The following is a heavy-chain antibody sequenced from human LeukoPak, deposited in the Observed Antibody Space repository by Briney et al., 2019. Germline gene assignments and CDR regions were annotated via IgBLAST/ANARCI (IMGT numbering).Heavy chain of an antibody. CDR2: FYISAGT. CDR3: ASLGGFAI. J-gene: IGHJ3*02. V-gene: IGHV4-61*02. CDR1: GDSISSGSYY. Sequence: SETLSLTCTVSGDSISSGSYYWNWIRQPAGKGLEWIGRFYISAGTNYNPSLKSRVTISVDTYKNQFSLKLTSVTAADTAVYYCASLGGFAIWGQGTVVTVSS.